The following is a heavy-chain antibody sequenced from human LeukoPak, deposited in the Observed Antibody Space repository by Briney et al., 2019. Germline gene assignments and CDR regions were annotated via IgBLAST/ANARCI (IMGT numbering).Heavy chain of an antibody. V-gene: IGHV1-2*02. Sequence: GASVKVSCKASGYTFTGYYMHWVRQAPGQGLEWMGCINPNSGGTNYAQKFQGRVTMTRDTSISTAYMELSRLRSDDTAVYYCASVDYYDSSGYHAFDIWGQGRMVTVSS. CDR3: ASVDYYDSSGYHAFDI. CDR2: INPNSGGT. CDR1: GYTFTGYY. J-gene: IGHJ3*02. D-gene: IGHD3-22*01.